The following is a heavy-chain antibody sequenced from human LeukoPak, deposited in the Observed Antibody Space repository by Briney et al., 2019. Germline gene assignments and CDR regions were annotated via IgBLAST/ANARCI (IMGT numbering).Heavy chain of an antibody. CDR3: AKARSSWAGYFDS. V-gene: IGHV3-23*01. J-gene: IGHJ4*02. Sequence: PGGSLRLSCAGSGFMFNMYALSWVRQAPGKGLEWVSGITTRGGNTYYADSVRGRFTVSRDNSHNTLYLQMNSLRAEDTAIYYCAKARSSWAGYFDSWGQGMLVIVS. D-gene: IGHD2-2*01. CDR1: GFMFNMYA. CDR2: ITTRGGNT.